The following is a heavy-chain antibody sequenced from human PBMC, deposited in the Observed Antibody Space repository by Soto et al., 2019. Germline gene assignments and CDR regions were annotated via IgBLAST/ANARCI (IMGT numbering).Heavy chain of an antibody. J-gene: IGHJ6*02. Sequence: GESLKISCKGSGYSFTSYWIAWVRHLPGKGLEWMGIIYPSDSDTRYSPSFQGQVTISADKSTSTAYLHWSSLKASDTAMYFCARHDRPVTDRNYDYSSGMDVWGQGTTVTVSS. CDR2: IYPSDSDT. V-gene: IGHV5-51*01. CDR3: ARHDRPVTDRNYDYSSGMDV. D-gene: IGHD2-21*02. CDR1: GYSFTSYW.